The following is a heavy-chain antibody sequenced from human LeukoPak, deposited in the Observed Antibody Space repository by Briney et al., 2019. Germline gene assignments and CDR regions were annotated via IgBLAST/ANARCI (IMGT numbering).Heavy chain of an antibody. CDR1: GYDFINHG. CDR2: RSIYNGNT. D-gene: IGHD6-6*01. CDR3: GRGGPFPSGSSSREYYLDY. Sequence: ASVKVSCKASGYDFINHGISWLLQAPGQGLEWMGWRSIYNGNTNYKLQGRVTMTIDTSTSTAYMEVRSLRSDDTAVYYCGRGGPFPSGSSSREYYLDYWGQGTLVIFSS. V-gene: IGHV1-18*01. J-gene: IGHJ4*02.